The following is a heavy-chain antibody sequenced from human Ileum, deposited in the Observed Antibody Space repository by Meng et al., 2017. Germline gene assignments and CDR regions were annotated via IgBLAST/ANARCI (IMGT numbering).Heavy chain of an antibody. CDR2: INHSGST. D-gene: IGHD3-16*01. CDR3: ARGGGRYGPDFDY. V-gene: IGHV4-34*02. J-gene: IGHJ4*02. CDR1: GGSFSGYY. Sequence: HVPLQVWGAGLFKPSETLSLTCAVYGGSFSGYYWSWIRQPPGKGLEWIGEINHSGSTNYNPSLKSRVTISVDTSKNQFSLKLSSVTAADTAVYYCARGGGRYGPDFDYWGQGTLVTVSS.